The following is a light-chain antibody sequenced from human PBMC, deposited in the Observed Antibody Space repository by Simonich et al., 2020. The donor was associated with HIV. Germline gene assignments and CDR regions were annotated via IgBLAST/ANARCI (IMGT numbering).Light chain of an antibody. CDR1: QRISPW. V-gene: IGKV1-5*03. CDR2: KAS. CDR3: QQYNSYSWT. J-gene: IGKJ1*01. Sequence: DIQMTQSPSTLSASVGDRVTITCRASQRISPWLAWYQQKPGKAPKLLIYKASSLESGVPSRFSGSGFGTEFTLTISSLQPDDFATYYCQQYNSYSWTFGQGTKVEIK.